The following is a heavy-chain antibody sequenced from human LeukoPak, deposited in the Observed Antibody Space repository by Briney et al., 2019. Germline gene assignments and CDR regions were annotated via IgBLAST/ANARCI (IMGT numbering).Heavy chain of an antibody. Sequence: PGGSLRLSCAASGFTFDDYGMSWVRQAPGKGLEWVSGINWNGGSTGYADSVKGRFTISRDNAKNSLYLQMNSLRAEDTAVYYCAKDSAKKYDDYWGQGTLVTLSS. CDR3: AKDSAKKYDDY. J-gene: IGHJ4*02. V-gene: IGHV3-20*04. CDR1: GFTFDDYG. CDR2: INWNGGST. D-gene: IGHD2/OR15-2a*01.